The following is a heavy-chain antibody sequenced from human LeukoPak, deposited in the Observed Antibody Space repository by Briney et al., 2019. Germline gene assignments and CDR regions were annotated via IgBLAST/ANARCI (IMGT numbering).Heavy chain of an antibody. D-gene: IGHD6-13*01. J-gene: IGHJ3*02. V-gene: IGHV3-23*01. CDR1: GFTFSSYA. CDR3: AKTGIAAAAPHAFDI. CDR2: ISGSGGST. Sequence: GGFLRLSCAASGFTFSSYAMSWVRQAPGKGLEWVSAISGSGGSTYYADSVKGRFTISRDNSKNTLYLQMDSLRAEDTAVYYCAKTGIAAAAPHAFDIWGQGTIVTVSS.